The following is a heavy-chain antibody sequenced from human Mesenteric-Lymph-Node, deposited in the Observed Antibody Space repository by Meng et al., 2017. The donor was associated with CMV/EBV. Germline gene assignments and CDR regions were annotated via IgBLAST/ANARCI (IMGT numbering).Heavy chain of an antibody. Sequence: SETLSLTCTVSGGSISSYYWSWIRQPPGKGLEWIGYIYYSGSTNYNPPLKSRVTISVDTSKNQFSLKLSSVTAADTAVYYCARHYGSGTYPLDYWGQGTLVTVSS. CDR1: GGSISSYY. D-gene: IGHD3-10*01. CDR3: ARHYGSGTYPLDY. CDR2: IYYSGST. V-gene: IGHV4-59*01. J-gene: IGHJ4*02.